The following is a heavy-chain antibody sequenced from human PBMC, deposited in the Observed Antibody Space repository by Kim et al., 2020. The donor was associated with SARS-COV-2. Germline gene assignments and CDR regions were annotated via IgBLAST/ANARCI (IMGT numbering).Heavy chain of an antibody. Sequence: ASVKVSCKASGYTFIGYYIHWVRQAPGQGLEWMGRINPDSGGTIYAQKFQDRVTLTRDTSIRTAYMDLSSLSSDDPAVYYCARDGKAILRFLEWFNYYF. V-gene: IGHV1-2*06. CDR2: INPDSGGT. CDR3: ARDGKAILRFLEWFNYYF. D-gene: IGHD3-3*01. CDR1: GYTFIGYY. J-gene: IGHJ4*01.